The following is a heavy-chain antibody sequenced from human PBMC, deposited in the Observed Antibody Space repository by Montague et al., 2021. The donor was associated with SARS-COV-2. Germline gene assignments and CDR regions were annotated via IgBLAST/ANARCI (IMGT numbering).Heavy chain of an antibody. V-gene: IGHV4-39*01. D-gene: IGHD2-15*01. CDR2: IYFSGSS. J-gene: IGHJ5*01. Sequence: SETLSLTCTVSGGSASSSGYYWGWIRQPPGKGLEWIGSIYFSGSSYYNPSLKSRVSISVDTSKNQFSLRLSSVTSADTAVYYCARHRGGGLVVAAPSWFDSWGQGTLVTVSS. CDR1: GGSASSSGYY. CDR3: ARHRGGGLVVAAPSWFDS.